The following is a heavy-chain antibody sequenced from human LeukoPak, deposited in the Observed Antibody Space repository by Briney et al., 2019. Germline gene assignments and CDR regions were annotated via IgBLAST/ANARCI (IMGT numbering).Heavy chain of an antibody. CDR3: ARGSPTVTTSYGY. D-gene: IGHD4-17*01. CDR1: GFTFSGYS. J-gene: IGHJ4*02. CDR2: ISSRGTTI. Sequence: GGSLRLSCAASGFTFSGYSMNWVRQAPGKGLEWVSYISSRGTTIYYADSVKGRFTISRDNAKKSLHLQMNSLRAEDTAVYYCARGSPTVTTSYGYWGQGTLVTVSS. V-gene: IGHV3-48*01.